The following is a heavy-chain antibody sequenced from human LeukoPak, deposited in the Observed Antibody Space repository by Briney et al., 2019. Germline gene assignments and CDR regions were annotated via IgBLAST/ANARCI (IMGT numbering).Heavy chain of an antibody. CDR1: GYSISSGYY. CDR3: ARFGGYVSLGEFDY. D-gene: IGHD5-12*01. J-gene: IGHJ4*02. Sequence: PSETLSLTCTVSGYSISSGYYWGWIRQPPGKGLEWIGSIYHSGSTYYNLSLKSRVTISVDRSKNQFSLKLNSVTAADTAVYYCARFGGYVSLGEFDYWGQGTLVTVSS. CDR2: IYHSGST. V-gene: IGHV4-38-2*02.